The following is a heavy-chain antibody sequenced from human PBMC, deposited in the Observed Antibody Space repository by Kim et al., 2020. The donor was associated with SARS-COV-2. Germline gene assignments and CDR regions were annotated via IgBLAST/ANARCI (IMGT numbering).Heavy chain of an antibody. CDR3: AKDGYFEWLSAYYFDY. Sequence: SGKGRFTLSSDNAKNTLYLQMNSLRAEDTAVYYCAKDGYFEWLSAYYFDYWGQGTLVTVSS. J-gene: IGHJ4*02. V-gene: IGHV3-23*01. D-gene: IGHD3-9*01.